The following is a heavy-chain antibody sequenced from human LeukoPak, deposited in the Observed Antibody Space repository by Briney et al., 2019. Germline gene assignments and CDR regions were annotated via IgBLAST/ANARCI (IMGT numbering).Heavy chain of an antibody. V-gene: IGHV4-39*01. Sequence: SETLSLTCTVSGGSIITNDHYWAWIRQPPGKGLEWVASVYYSGSTYYNPSLESRVFISVDTSKNQFSLKLNSMTAADTAVYYCARRGTAGLDYWGQGTLVTVFS. J-gene: IGHJ4*02. CDR3: ARRGTAGLDY. CDR1: GGSIITNDHY. CDR2: VYYSGST.